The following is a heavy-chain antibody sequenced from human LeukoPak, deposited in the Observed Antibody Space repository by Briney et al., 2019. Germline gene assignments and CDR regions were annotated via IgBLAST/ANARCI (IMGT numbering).Heavy chain of an antibody. V-gene: IGHV1-8*01. D-gene: IGHD4-17*01. Sequence: ASVKVSCKASGYTFTSYDINWVRQATGQGLEWMGWMNPNSGNTGYAQKFQGRVTMTRNTSISTAYMELSSLRSEDTAVYYCARGPDYGDFSFYYYMDVWGKGTTVTVSS. J-gene: IGHJ6*03. CDR1: GYTFTSYD. CDR2: MNPNSGNT. CDR3: ARGPDYGDFSFYYYMDV.